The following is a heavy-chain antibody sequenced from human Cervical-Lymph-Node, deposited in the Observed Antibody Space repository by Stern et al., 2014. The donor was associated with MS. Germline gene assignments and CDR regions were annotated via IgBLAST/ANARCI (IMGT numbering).Heavy chain of an antibody. CDR2: IWYDGNKK. J-gene: IGHJ4*02. CDR3: ARGNWNYEGMGY. D-gene: IGHD1-7*01. Sequence: VQLEESGGGVVPPGRSLRLSCAASGFTFSNYGMHWVRQAPGKGLEWLAVIWYDGNKKYYADSVKGRFTISRDNSKNTLFLQMSSLTAEDTALYYCARGNWNYEGMGYWGQGTLVTVSS. CDR1: GFTFSNYG. V-gene: IGHV3-33*01.